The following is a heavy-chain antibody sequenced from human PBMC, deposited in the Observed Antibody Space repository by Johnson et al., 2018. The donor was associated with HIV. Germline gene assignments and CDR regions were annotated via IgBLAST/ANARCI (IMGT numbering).Heavy chain of an antibody. V-gene: IGHV3-20*04. J-gene: IGHJ3*02. CDR3: ARGRLISMIVSAGALDI. D-gene: IGHD3-22*01. Sequence: VQLVESGGGAVRPGGSLRLSCVVSGFTFEDYGMSWVRQAPGKGLEWVSAINWNGGSTTYADSVKGRFIISRDNAKNSLYLQMNSLRDEDTAFYYCARGRLISMIVSAGALDIWGQGTMVTVSS. CDR1: GFTFEDYG. CDR2: INWNGGST.